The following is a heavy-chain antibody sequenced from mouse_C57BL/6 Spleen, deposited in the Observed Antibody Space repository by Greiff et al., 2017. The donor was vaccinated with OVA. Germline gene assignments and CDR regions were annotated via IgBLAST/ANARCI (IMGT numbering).Heavy chain of an antibody. Sequence: QVQLQQSGAELMKPGASVKLSCKATGYTFTGYWIEWVKQRPGPGLEWIGESLPGSGSTNYNEKFTGKATFTAATSSNTAYMQLSSLTTEDSAIYYCARSYSNYSYAMDYWGQGTSVTVSS. D-gene: IGHD2-5*01. CDR1: GYTFTGYW. V-gene: IGHV1-9*01. CDR2: SLPGSGST. CDR3: ARSYSNYSYAMDY. J-gene: IGHJ4*01.